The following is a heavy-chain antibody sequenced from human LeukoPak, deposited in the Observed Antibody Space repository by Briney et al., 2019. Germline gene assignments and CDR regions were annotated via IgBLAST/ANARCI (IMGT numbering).Heavy chain of an antibody. D-gene: IGHD2-2*01. CDR2: ISSSSSYI. CDR3: ARDTGYCSSTSCYWSWEGYGTDV. J-gene: IGHJ6*04. CDR1: GFTFGDHA. Sequence: GGSLRLSCTAFGFTFGDHAMSWVRQAPGKGLEWVSSISSSSSYIYYADSVKGRFTLSRDNAKNSLYLQMSSLRAEDTAVYYCARDTGYCSSTSCYWSWEGYGTDVWGKGTTVTVSS. V-gene: IGHV3-21*01.